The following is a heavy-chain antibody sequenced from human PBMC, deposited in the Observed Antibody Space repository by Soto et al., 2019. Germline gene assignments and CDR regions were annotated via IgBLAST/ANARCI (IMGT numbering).Heavy chain of an antibody. Sequence: SETLSLTCTVSGGSVTSGTYYWSWIRQPPGRGLEYIGYIYYSGSTNYNPSLNSRVTISVDTPKNQFSLKLSSATAADTALYYCATANAGAFNIWGQGTMVTVSS. J-gene: IGHJ3*02. CDR3: ATANAGAFNI. V-gene: IGHV4-61*01. CDR1: GGSVTSGTYY. CDR2: IYYSGST.